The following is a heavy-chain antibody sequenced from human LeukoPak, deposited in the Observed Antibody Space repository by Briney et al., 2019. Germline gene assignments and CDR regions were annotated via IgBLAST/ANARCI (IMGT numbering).Heavy chain of an antibody. V-gene: IGHV5-51*01. D-gene: IGHD3-3*01. Sequence: GESLKISCKGSGYSFTSYWIGWVRQMPGKGLEWVGVIYPGASDTRYSPSFQGQVTISADKSISTAYLQWSSLKASDTAMYYCARPQYDFWSGYPPYFHYWGQGTLVSASS. CDR2: IYPGASDT. CDR3: ARPQYDFWSGYPPYFHY. J-gene: IGHJ4*02. CDR1: GYSFTSYW.